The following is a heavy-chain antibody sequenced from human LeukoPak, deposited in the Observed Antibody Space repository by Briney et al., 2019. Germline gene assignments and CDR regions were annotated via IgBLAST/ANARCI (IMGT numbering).Heavy chain of an antibody. CDR3: ARDVGGSLDY. J-gene: IGHJ4*02. CDR1: GFTFSTNW. Sequence: GGSLRLSCAASGFTFSTNWMSWVRQAPGKGLEWVANIKQDGSEKNYVDSVKGRFTISRDNAKSSLYLQMNSLRVEDTAVYYCARDVGGSLDYWGQGTLVTVSS. D-gene: IGHD1-26*01. CDR2: IKQDGSEK. V-gene: IGHV3-7*01.